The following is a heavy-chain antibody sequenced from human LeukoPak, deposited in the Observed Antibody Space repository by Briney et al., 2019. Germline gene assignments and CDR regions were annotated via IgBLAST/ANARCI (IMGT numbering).Heavy chain of an antibody. CDR1: GFTFSSYA. J-gene: IGHJ3*02. V-gene: IGHV3-21*01. CDR2: ISSSSSYI. Sequence: GGSLRLSCAASGFTFSSYAMSWVRQAPGKGLEWVSSISSSSSYIYYADSVKGRFTISRDNAKNSLYLQMNSLRAEDTAVYYCARATVTSDAFDIWGQGTMVTVSS. CDR3: ARATVTSDAFDI. D-gene: IGHD4-17*01.